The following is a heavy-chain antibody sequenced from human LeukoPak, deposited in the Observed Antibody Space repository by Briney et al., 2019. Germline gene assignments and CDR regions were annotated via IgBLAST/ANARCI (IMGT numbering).Heavy chain of an antibody. V-gene: IGHV4-34*01. J-gene: IGHJ4*02. Sequence: SETLSLICAVYGGSFSGYYWSWIRQPPGKGLEWIGEINHSGSTNYNPSLKSRVTISVDTSKNQFSLKLSSVTAADTAVYYCARPQGRGRFFDYWGQGTLVTVSS. CDR3: ARPQGRGRFFDY. D-gene: IGHD3-16*01. CDR1: GGSFSGYY. CDR2: INHSGST.